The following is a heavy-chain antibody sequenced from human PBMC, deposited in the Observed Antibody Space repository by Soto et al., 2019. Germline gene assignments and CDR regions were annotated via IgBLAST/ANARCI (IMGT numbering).Heavy chain of an antibody. Sequence: QVQLVQSGAELKKPGASVKVSCKASGYIFTNHYIHWVRQAPGEGLEWMGIINPSGGSTNYLQKFQGRVTMTRDTSTSTVYMGLSSLRSEDTAVYFCARADYYDSSGFYYDYWGQGTLVTVSS. CDR3: ARADYYDSSGFYYDY. D-gene: IGHD3-22*01. V-gene: IGHV1-46*01. J-gene: IGHJ4*02. CDR1: GYIFTNHY. CDR2: INPSGGST.